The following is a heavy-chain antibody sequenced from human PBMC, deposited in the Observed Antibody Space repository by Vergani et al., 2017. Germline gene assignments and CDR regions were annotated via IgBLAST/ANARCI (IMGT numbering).Heavy chain of an antibody. CDR3: ARERSYGSYYYYGMDV. V-gene: IGHV3-30*02. J-gene: IGHJ6*02. Sequence: QVQLVESGGGVVQPGGSLRLSCAASGFTFSSYGMHWVRQAPGKGLEWVAFIRYDGSNKYYADSVKGRFTISRDNSKNTLYLQMNSLRAEDTAVYYCARERSYGSYYYYGMDVWGQGTTVTVSS. CDR1: GFTFSSYG. CDR2: IRYDGSNK. D-gene: IGHD5-18*01.